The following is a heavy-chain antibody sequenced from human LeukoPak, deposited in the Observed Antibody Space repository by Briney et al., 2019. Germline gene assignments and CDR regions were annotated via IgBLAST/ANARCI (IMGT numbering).Heavy chain of an antibody. D-gene: IGHD2-21*01. CDR1: GFTFSSYS. CDR3: ASPIICGGDCYGAFDV. J-gene: IGHJ3*01. CDR2: ISSSSSYI. V-gene: IGHV3-21*01. Sequence: GGSLRLSCAASGFTFSSYSMNWVRQALGKGLEWVSSISSSSSYIYYADSVKGRFTISRDNAKNSLYLQMNSLRAEDTAVYYCASPIICGGDCYGAFDVWGQGTMVTVSS.